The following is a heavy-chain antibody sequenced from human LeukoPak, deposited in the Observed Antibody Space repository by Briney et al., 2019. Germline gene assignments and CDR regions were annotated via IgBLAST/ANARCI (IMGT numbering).Heavy chain of an antibody. CDR3: AELGITMIGGV. J-gene: IGHJ6*04. Sequence: PGGSLRLSCAASGFTFSNYRMSWVRQAPGKGLEWVSYISSGGSTIYYADTVKGPFTISIDNAKISLYLQMNSLRAEDTAVYYCAELGITMIGGVWGKGTTVTISS. CDR1: GFTFSNYR. CDR2: ISSGGSTI. V-gene: IGHV3-48*03. D-gene: IGHD3-10*02.